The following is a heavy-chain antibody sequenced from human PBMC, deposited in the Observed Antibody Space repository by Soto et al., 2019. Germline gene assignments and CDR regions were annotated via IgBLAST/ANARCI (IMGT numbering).Heavy chain of an antibody. CDR3: ARERGERYYYGMDV. D-gene: IGHD3-10*01. V-gene: IGHV4-30-4*01. CDR2: IYYSGST. Sequence: KPSETLSLTCTVSGGSISSGDYYWSWIRQPPGKGLEWIGYIYYSGSTYYNPSLKSRVTISVDTSKNQFSLKLSSVTAADTAVYYCARERGERYYYGMDVWGQGTTVTVSS. CDR1: GGSISSGDYY. J-gene: IGHJ6*02.